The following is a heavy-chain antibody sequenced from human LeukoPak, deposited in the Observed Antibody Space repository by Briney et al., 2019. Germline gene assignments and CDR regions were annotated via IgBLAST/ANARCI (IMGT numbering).Heavy chain of an antibody. D-gene: IGHD2-15*01. Sequence: GGSLRLSCAASGFTFSSYSMNWGRQAPGKGLEWVSSISSSSSYIYYADSVKGRFTISRDNAKNSLYLQMNSLRAEDTAVYYCARDTSDIGEYYYYYMDVWGKGTTVTVSS. V-gene: IGHV3-21*01. CDR1: GFTFSSYS. CDR3: ARDTSDIGEYYYYYMDV. CDR2: ISSSSSYI. J-gene: IGHJ6*03.